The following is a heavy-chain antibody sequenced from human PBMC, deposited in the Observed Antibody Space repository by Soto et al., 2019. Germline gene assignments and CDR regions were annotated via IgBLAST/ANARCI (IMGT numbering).Heavy chain of an antibody. CDR1: GFTFSSYA. D-gene: IGHD2-15*01. J-gene: IGHJ6*02. CDR3: ARLTSILYGMDV. Sequence: GGSLRLSCAASGFTFSSYAMHWVRQAPGKGLEYVSAISSNGGSTYYANSVKGRFTISRDNSKNTLYLQMGSLRDEDTAVYYCARLTSILYGMDVWGLGTTVTVSS. CDR2: ISSNGGST. V-gene: IGHV3-64*01.